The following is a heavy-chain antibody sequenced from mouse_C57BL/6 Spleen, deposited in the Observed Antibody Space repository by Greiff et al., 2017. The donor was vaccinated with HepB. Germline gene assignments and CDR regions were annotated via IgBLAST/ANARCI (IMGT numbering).Heavy chain of an antibody. J-gene: IGHJ3*01. CDR2: INPNNGGT. CDR1: GYTFTDYY. V-gene: IGHV1-26*01. CDR3: ARGGDGYFSWFAY. D-gene: IGHD2-3*01. Sequence: EVQLQQSGPELVKPGASVKISCKASGYTFTDYYMNWVKQSHGKSLEWIGDINPNNGGTSYNQKFKGKATLTVDKSSSTAYMELRSLTSEDSAVYYCARGGDGYFSWFAYWGQGTLVTVSA.